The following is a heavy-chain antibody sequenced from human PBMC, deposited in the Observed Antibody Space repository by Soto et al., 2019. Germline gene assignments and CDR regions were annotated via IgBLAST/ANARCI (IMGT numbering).Heavy chain of an antibody. CDR2: IRRDGSEK. CDR3: ARGGQQLLFSRGYGMDV. D-gene: IGHD2-2*01. Sequence: EVQLVESGGGLVQPGESRRLSCSDSGFTFSIYWMTWVRQAPGKGLEWVANIRRDGSEKYSVDSVKGRFTISIDNAKNSLYMQMNSLRAEDTAVYYCARGGQQLLFSRGYGMDVWGQGTTVTVSS. V-gene: IGHV3-7*01. J-gene: IGHJ6*02. CDR1: GFTFSIYW.